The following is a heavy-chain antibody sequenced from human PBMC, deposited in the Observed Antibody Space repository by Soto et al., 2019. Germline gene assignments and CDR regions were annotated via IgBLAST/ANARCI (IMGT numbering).Heavy chain of an antibody. Sequence: PSETLSLTCTVSGGSISSYYWSWIRQPPGKGLEWIGYIYYSGSTNYNPSLKSRVTISVDTSKNQFSLKLSSVTAADTAVYYCASNDILTGYYKFDYWGQGTLVTV. CDR3: ASNDILTGYYKFDY. D-gene: IGHD3-9*01. J-gene: IGHJ4*02. CDR2: IYYSGST. CDR1: GGSISSYY. V-gene: IGHV4-59*01.